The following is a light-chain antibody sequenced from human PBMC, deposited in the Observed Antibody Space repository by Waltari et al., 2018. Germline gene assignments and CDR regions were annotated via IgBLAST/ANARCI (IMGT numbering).Light chain of an antibody. CDR3: SSYTSSNNCV. CDR1: SSDVGGYDY. J-gene: IGLJ1*01. CDR2: EVN. Sequence: QSALTQPPSASGSPGQSVTISCTGTSSDVGGYDYVSWYQQHPGKAPKLIIYEVNKRPAGVPDRFSGSKSGNTASLTVSGLQAEYEADYYCSSYTSSNNCVFGTGTKVTVL. V-gene: IGLV2-8*01.